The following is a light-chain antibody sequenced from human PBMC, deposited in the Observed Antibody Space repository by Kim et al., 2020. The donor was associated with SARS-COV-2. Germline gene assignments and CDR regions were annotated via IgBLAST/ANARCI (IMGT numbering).Light chain of an antibody. CDR3: QVWDSTSDVV. CDR1: NIGSKS. J-gene: IGLJ2*01. Sequence: SYELTQPPSVSVAPGETATIPCGKDNIGSKSVHWYQHKPAQAPMLVISYDNDRPSGIPERFSGSNSGNTATLTIGRVEAGDEADYYCQVWDSTSDVVFGGGTQLTVL. V-gene: IGLV3-21*04. CDR2: YDN.